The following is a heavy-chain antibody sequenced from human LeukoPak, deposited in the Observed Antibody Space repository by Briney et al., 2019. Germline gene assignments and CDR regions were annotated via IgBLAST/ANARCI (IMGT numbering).Heavy chain of an antibody. CDR1: GGTFSSYA. CDR2: IIPTLGIA. V-gene: IGHV1-69*04. J-gene: IGHJ5*02. Sequence: SVKVSCKASGGTFSSYAISWVRQAPGQGLEWMGRIIPTLGIANYAQKFQGRVTITADKSTSTAYMELSSLRSEDTAVYYCARDPYSSGWYIPRYDPWGQGTLVTVSS. CDR3: ARDPYSSGWYIPRYDP. D-gene: IGHD6-19*01.